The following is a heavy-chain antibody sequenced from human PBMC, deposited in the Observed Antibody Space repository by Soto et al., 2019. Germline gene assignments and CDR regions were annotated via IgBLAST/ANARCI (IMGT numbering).Heavy chain of an antibody. CDR2: ISGSGGST. CDR1: GFTFSSYA. CDR3: ANVIVSVDYGSGSGFDY. Sequence: EVQLLESGGGLVQPGGSLRLSCAASGFTFSSYAMSWVRQAPGKGLEWVSAISGSGGSTYYADSVKGRFTISRDNSKNSLYLQMHSLSAEDTAVYYCANVIVSVDYGSGSGFDYWGQGTLVTVSS. D-gene: IGHD3-10*01. J-gene: IGHJ4*02. V-gene: IGHV3-23*01.